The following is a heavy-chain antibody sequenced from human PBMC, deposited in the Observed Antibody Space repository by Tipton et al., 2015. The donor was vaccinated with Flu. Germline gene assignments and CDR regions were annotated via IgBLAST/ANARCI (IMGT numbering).Heavy chain of an antibody. CDR2: FYPSGPS. CDR1: GGSISSYY. J-gene: IGHJ4*02. CDR3: ARLEGAFEGGHCVGSNCWINF. D-gene: IGHD2-21*01. V-gene: IGHV4-4*08. Sequence: GLVKPSETLSLSCFVSGGSISSYYWSWIRQSPGKGLEWLGSFYPSGPSYYNPSVKSRVTISLDTSKGHSSLNLRSVTAGDTAVYYCARLEGAFEGGHCVGSNCWINFWGQGTLVTVSP.